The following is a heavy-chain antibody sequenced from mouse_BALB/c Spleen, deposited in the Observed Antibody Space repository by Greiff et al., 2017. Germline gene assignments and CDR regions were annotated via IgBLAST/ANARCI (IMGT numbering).Heavy chain of an antibody. CDR2: IWRGGST. CDR3: AKPHYPTPSYWYFDV. D-gene: IGHD5-5*01. J-gene: IGHJ1*01. V-gene: IGHV2-5-1*01. CDR1: GFSLTSYG. Sequence: VKLVESGPSLVQPSQSLSITCTVSGFSLTSYGVHWVRQSPGKGLEWLGVIWRGGSTDYNAAFMSRLSITKDNSKSQVFFKMNSLQADDTAIYYCAKPHYPTPSYWYFDVWGAGTTVTVSS.